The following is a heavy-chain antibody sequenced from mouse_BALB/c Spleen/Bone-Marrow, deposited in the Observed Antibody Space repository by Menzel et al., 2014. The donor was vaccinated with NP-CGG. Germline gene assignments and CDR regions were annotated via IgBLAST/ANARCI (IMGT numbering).Heavy chain of an antibody. CDR3: ARYDGNFDY. J-gene: IGHJ2*01. D-gene: IGHD2-3*01. CDR2: INPGSGST. CDR1: GYAFTDYL. V-gene: IGHV1-54*01. Sequence: QVQLKQSGAELVRPGTSVKVSCKASGYAFTDYLMEWLKQRPGQGLEWIGVINPGSGSTNYNEKFKDKATLTADKSSSTAYMQLSSLTSDDSAVYFCARYDGNFDYWGQGTLLTVSS.